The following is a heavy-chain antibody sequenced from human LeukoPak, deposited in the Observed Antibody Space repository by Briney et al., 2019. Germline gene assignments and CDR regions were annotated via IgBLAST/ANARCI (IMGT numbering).Heavy chain of an antibody. Sequence: PSETLSLTCTVSGDSISSNTYYWGWIRQPPGKGLEWIGSIYYSGTTYYNPSLKSRVTISLDTSKNHFSLKLSSVSAADTAVYYCARGRCSSTSCYIHRGYYFDYWGQGTLVTVSS. CDR3: ARGRCSSTSCYIHRGYYFDY. J-gene: IGHJ4*02. CDR2: IYYSGTT. V-gene: IGHV4-39*07. D-gene: IGHD2-2*01. CDR1: GDSISSNTYY.